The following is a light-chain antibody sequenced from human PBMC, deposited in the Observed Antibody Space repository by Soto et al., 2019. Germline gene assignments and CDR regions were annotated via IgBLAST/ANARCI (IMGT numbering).Light chain of an antibody. Sequence: QSVLTQPPSVSGAPGQRVTISCTGSSSNIDTNYDVHWYQQLPGTAPKLLIYGNSNRPSGVPDRFSGSKSGTSASLAITGLQAEDEADYYCQSYDSSLSGSVFGGGTQVTVL. CDR2: GNS. J-gene: IGLJ3*02. CDR3: QSYDSSLSGSV. CDR1: SSNIDTNYD. V-gene: IGLV1-40*01.